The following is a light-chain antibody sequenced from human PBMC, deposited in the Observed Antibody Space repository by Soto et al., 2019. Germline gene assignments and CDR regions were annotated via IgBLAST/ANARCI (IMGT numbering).Light chain of an antibody. CDR2: DGY. J-gene: IGKJ2*01. CDR3: QQYETYFRYT. V-gene: IGKV1-5*01. CDR1: QTINRK. Sequence: DIQMTQSPSTLSASVGDRVTITCRASQTINRKLAWYQKKPGQAPKLLIFDGYNLESGVPSRFSGSGSGTEFTRSIGSLQPDDFATYYCQQYETYFRYTFGQGTKLDIK.